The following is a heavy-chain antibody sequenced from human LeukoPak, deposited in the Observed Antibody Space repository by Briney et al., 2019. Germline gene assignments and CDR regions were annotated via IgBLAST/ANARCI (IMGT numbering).Heavy chain of an antibody. CDR1: GGSFSGYY. CDR2: INHSGST. J-gene: IGHJ4*02. V-gene: IGHV4-34*01. Sequence: SETLSLTCAVYGGSFSGYYWSWIRQPPGRGLEWIGEINHSGSTNYNPSLKSRVTISVDTSKNQFSLELSSVTAADTAVYYCARADSSGYFGGLVDYWGQGTLVTVSS. D-gene: IGHD3-22*01. CDR3: ARADSSGYFGGLVDY.